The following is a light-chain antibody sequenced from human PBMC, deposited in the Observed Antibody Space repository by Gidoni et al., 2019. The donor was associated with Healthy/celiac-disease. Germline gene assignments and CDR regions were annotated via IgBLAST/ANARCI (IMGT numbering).Light chain of an antibody. Sequence: QSALTQPASVSGSPGQSITISCTGTSSDVCGYNYVSWYQQHPGKAPKLRIYEVSNRPSGVSNRFSGSKSGNTASLTISGLQAEDEADYYCSSYTSSSTVVFGGGTKLTVL. CDR2: EVS. J-gene: IGLJ2*01. V-gene: IGLV2-14*01. CDR3: SSYTSSSTVV. CDR1: SSDVCGYNY.